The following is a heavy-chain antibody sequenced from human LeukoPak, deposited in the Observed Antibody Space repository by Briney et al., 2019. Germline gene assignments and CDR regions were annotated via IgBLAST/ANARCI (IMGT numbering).Heavy chain of an antibody. J-gene: IGHJ3*02. Sequence: PGGSLRLSCAASGFTFRHAWINWVRQAPGKGLEWVGRIKSKNDGGTTDLAVPVTGRFTISRDDSKDTLYLHMNSVKTEDTAVYYCTTTNDMMVADLDAFDIWGQGTRVTVSS. CDR2: IKSKNDGGTT. D-gene: IGHD3-22*01. V-gene: IGHV3-15*01. CDR3: TTTNDMMVADLDAFDI. CDR1: GFTFRHAW.